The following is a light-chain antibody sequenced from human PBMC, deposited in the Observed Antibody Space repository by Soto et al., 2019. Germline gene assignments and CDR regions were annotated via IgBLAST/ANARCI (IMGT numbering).Light chain of an antibody. J-gene: IGLJ1*01. CDR3: SAYTSSSTG. CDR2: EVS. Sequence: QSALTQPASVSGSPGQSITISCTGTSSDVGSYNYVSWYQQHPGKAPKLMIYEVSDRPSGISSRFSGSKSGNTASLTISGLQSEDEADYYCSAYTSSSTGFGTGSKVTAL. CDR1: SSDVGSYNY. V-gene: IGLV2-14*01.